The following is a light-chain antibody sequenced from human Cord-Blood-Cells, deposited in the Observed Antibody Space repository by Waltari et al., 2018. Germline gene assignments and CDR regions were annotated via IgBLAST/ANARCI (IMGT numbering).Light chain of an antibody. Sequence: QSVLTQPPSASGTPGQRVTISCSGSSSNLGSNYVYWYQQLPGTAPKLLIYRNKQRPSGVPDRFSGSKSGTSASLAISGLRSEDEADYYCAAWDDSLSGWVFGGGTKLTVL. V-gene: IGLV1-47*01. CDR2: RNK. CDR3: AAWDDSLSGWV. CDR1: SSNLGSNY. J-gene: IGLJ3*02.